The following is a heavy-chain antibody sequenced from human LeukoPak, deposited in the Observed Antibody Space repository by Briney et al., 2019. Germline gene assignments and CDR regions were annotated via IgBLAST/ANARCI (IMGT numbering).Heavy chain of an antibody. CDR3: ARNYASGTYDFGY. D-gene: IGHD3-10*01. J-gene: IGHJ4*02. V-gene: IGHV3-30*03. Sequence: GGSLRLSCAASGFTFSTYSMNWVRQAPGKGLEWVAVISYDGSNKYYADSVKGRFAISRDNSKNTVYLQMNSLRAEDTAVYYCARNYASGTYDFGYWGQGALVTVSS. CDR2: ISYDGSNK. CDR1: GFTFSTYS.